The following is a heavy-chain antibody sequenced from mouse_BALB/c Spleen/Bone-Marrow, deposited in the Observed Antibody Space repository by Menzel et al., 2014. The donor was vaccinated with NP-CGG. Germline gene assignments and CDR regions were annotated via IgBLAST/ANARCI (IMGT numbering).Heavy chain of an antibody. Sequence: VQLQQSGPGLVKPSQSPSLTCSVTGYSITSGYYWNWIRQFPGNKLEWMGYISYDGSNNYNPSLKNRISITRDTSKNQFFLKLNSVTTEDTATYYCARGDGYYGGAMDYWGQGTSVTVSS. V-gene: IGHV3-6*02. J-gene: IGHJ4*01. CDR3: ARGDGYYGGAMDY. CDR1: GYSITSGYY. CDR2: ISYDGSN. D-gene: IGHD2-3*01.